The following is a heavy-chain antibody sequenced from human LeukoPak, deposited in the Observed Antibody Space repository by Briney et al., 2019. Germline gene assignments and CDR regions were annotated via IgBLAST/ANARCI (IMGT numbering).Heavy chain of an antibody. CDR2: ISAYNGNT. CDR3: ASFQEGYYFDY. CDR1: GYTFTNYG. Sequence: ASVKVSCKASGYTFTNYGINRVRQAPGQGLEWMGWISAYNGNTNYAQKLQGRVTMTTDTSTSTAYMELRSLRSDDTAVYYCASFQEGYYFDYWGQGTLVTVSS. J-gene: IGHJ4*02. V-gene: IGHV1-18*01.